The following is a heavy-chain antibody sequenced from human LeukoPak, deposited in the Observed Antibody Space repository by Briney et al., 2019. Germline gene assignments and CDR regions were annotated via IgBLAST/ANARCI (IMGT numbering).Heavy chain of an antibody. J-gene: IGHJ4*02. CDR2: ISSSSSYI. CDR1: GFTFSSYS. Sequence: GGSLRLSCAASGFTFSSYSMNWVRQAPGKGLEWVSSISSSSSYIYYADSVKGRFTISRDNAKNSLYLQMNSLRAEDTAVYYCARRASGRRDFDYWGQGTLVTVSS. V-gene: IGHV3-21*04. CDR3: ARRASGRRDFDY. D-gene: IGHD3-10*01.